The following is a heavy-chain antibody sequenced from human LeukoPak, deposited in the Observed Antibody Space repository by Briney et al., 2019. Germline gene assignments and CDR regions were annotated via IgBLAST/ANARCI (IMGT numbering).Heavy chain of an antibody. J-gene: IGHJ6*03. D-gene: IGHD2-15*01. CDR3: AREGYCSGGSCYSRNYYYYMDV. CDR2: IYYSGST. V-gene: IGHV4-59*01. Sequence: SETLSLTCTVSGGSISSYYWSWIRQPPGQGLEWIGYIYYSGSTNHNPSLTSRVTISVDTSKHQSCLKLSSVTAAATAVYYCAREGYCSGGSCYSRNYYYYMDVWGKGTTVTVSS. CDR1: GGSISSYY.